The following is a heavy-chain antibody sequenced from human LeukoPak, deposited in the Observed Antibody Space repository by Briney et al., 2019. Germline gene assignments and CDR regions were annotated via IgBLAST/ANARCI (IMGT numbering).Heavy chain of an antibody. CDR1: GYTFTSYD. CDR3: ARGEAAAGTLFDY. J-gene: IGHJ4*02. Sequence: ASVKVSCKASGYTFTSYDINWVRQATGQGLEWMGWMNPNSGNTGYAQKFQGRVTTTRNTSISTAYMELSSLRSEDTAVYYCARGEAAAGTLFDYWGQGTLVTVSS. D-gene: IGHD6-13*01. CDR2: MNPNSGNT. V-gene: IGHV1-8*03.